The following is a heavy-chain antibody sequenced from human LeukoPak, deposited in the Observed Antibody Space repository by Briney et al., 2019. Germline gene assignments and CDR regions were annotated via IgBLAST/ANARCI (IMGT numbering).Heavy chain of an antibody. CDR3: ARHPGYYDSSGYYVSAFDI. CDR2: IYYSGST. V-gene: IGHV4-39*01. CDR1: GGSISSYY. J-gene: IGHJ3*02. Sequence: SETLSLTCTVSGGSISSYYWGWIRQSPGKGLEWIGSIYYSGSTYFNPSLKSRVTMSVDKSKNHFSLKLTSVTAADTAVYYCARHPGYYDSSGYYVSAFDIWGQGTMVTVSS. D-gene: IGHD3-22*01.